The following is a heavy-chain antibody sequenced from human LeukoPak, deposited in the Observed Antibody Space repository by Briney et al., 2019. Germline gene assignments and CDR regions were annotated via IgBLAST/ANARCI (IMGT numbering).Heavy chain of an antibody. V-gene: IGHV4-4*07. J-gene: IGHJ2*01. CDR2: IYTSGST. CDR3: ARDNGAAAGLSYWYFDL. CDR1: GGSISSYY. D-gene: IGHD6-13*01. Sequence: SETLSLTCTVSGGSISSYYWSWIRQPAGKGLEWIGRIYTSGSTNYNPSLKSRVTMSVDTSKNQFSLKLGSVTAADTAVYYCARDNGAAAGLSYWYFDLWGRGTLVTVSS.